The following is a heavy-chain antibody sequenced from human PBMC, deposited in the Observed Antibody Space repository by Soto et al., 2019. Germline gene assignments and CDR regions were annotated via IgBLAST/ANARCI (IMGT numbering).Heavy chain of an antibody. CDR1: GGSISSGGYY. D-gene: IGHD6-19*01. CDR2: IYYSGST. CDR3: ARARYSSGWPDLFDY. J-gene: IGHJ4*02. V-gene: IGHV4-31*03. Sequence: PSETLSLTCTVSGGSISSGGYYWSRIRQHPGKGLEWIGYIYYSGSTYYNPSLKSRVTISVDTSKNQFSLKLSSVTAADTAVYYCARARYSSGWPDLFDYWGQGTLVTVS.